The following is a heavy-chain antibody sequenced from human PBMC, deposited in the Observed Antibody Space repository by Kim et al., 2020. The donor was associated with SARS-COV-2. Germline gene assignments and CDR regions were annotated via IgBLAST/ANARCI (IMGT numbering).Heavy chain of an antibody. J-gene: IGHJ6*02. CDR2: ISWNSGSI. V-gene: IGHV3-9*01. D-gene: IGHD3-10*01. CDR1: GFTFDDYA. Sequence: GGSLRLSCAASGFTFDDYAMHWVRQAPGKGLAWVSGISWNSGSIGYADSVKGRFTISRDNAKNSLYLQMNSLRAEDTALYYCAKGGGDYYGSGSYLYYYGMDVWGQGTTVTVSS. CDR3: AKGGGDYYGSGSYLYYYGMDV.